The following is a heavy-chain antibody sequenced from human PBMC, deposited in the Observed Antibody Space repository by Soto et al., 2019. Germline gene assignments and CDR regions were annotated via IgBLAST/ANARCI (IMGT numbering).Heavy chain of an antibody. CDR2: IYYSGSP. Sequence: PSETLSLTCTVSGGSISSGDYYWSWIRQPPGKGLEWIGYIYYSGSPYYNPSLQSRVTISVDTSKNQFSLKLSSVTAADTAVYYCATWIQLWLLFDYWGQGTLVTVSS. CDR3: ATWIQLWLLFDY. V-gene: IGHV4-30-4*01. D-gene: IGHD5-18*01. CDR1: GGSISSGDYY. J-gene: IGHJ4*02.